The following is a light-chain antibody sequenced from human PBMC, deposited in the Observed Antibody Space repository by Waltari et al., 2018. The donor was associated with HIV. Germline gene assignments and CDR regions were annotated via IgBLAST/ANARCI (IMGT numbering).Light chain of an antibody. CDR3: AAWDASLSVWV. Sequence: QSVLTPPPSASGTPGQRVPISCSGSSSNIGSNYVYWYRQLPGTAPKLLIYRSNQRPSGVPDRFSGSKSGTSASLAISGLRSENEADYYCAAWDASLSVWVFGGGTKLTVL. J-gene: IGLJ3*02. V-gene: IGLV1-47*01. CDR1: SSNIGSNY. CDR2: RSN.